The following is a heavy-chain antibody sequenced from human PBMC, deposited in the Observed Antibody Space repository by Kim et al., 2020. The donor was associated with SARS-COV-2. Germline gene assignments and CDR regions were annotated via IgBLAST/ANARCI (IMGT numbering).Heavy chain of an antibody. CDR2: ISSSGSTI. CDR1: GFTFSDYY. CDR3: ARDIFLWAHYYDSSGYYSGIDY. Sequence: GGSLRLSCAASGFTFSDYYMSWIRQAPGKGLEWVSYISSSGSTIYYADSVKGRFTISRDNAKNSLYLQMNSLRAEDTAVYYCARDIFLWAHYYDSSGYYSGIDYWGQGTLVTVSS. J-gene: IGHJ4*02. V-gene: IGHV3-11*04. D-gene: IGHD3-22*01.